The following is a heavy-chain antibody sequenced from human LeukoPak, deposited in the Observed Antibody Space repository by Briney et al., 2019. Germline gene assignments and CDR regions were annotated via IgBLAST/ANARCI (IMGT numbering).Heavy chain of an antibody. J-gene: IGHJ5*02. D-gene: IGHD3-10*01. V-gene: IGHV4-59*11. Sequence: SETLSLTCTVSSGSISSHYWSWIRQPPGKGLEWIGYIYYSGSTNYNPSLKSRVTISVDTSKNQFSLKLSSVTAADTAVYYCARFHYGSGSYYGRWFDPWGQGTLVTVSS. CDR2: IYYSGST. CDR1: SGSISSHY. CDR3: ARFHYGSGSYYGRWFDP.